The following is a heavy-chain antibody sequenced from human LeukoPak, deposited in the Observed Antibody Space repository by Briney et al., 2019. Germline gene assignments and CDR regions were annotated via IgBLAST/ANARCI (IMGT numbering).Heavy chain of an antibody. CDR1: GFTFSSPG. V-gene: IGHV3-23*01. Sequence: PGGSLRLSCAASGFTFSSPGMSWVRQAPGKGLEWVSAISGTGGTTYYADSVKGRFTISRDNSKNTLYLQMNSLRAEDTAVYYCAKDSSVVVAATTDAFDYWGQGTLVTVSS. CDR2: ISGTGGTT. D-gene: IGHD2-15*01. J-gene: IGHJ4*02. CDR3: AKDSSVVVAATTDAFDY.